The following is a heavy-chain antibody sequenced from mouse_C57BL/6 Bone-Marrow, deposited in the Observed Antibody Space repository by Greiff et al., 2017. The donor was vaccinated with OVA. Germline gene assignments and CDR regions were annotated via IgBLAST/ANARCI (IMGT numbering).Heavy chain of an antibody. CDR1: GYTFTDYY. V-gene: IGHV1-26*01. CDR2: INPNNGGT. J-gene: IGHJ1*03. Sequence: VQLQQSGPELVKPGASVKISCKASGYTFTDYYMNWVKQSHGQSLEWIGDINPNNGGTSYNQKFKGKATLTVDKSYSTAYMELRSLTSEDAADYYCARDLWYCDVWGTGTTVTVSS. CDR3: ARDLWYCDV.